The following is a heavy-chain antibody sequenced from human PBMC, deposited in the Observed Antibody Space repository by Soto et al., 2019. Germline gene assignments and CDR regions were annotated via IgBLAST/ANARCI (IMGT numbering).Heavy chain of an antibody. D-gene: IGHD7-27*01. Sequence: ASVKVSCKASGYTFSSYAMHWVRQAPGQRLEWMGWINAGYGNTKSSQKFQDRVTISRDTSASTAYMELTSLRSEDTAVYYCARDTGDGTFDFWGKGTLVTVSS. CDR3: ARDTGDGTFDF. V-gene: IGHV1-3*01. J-gene: IGHJ4*02. CDR2: INAGYGNT. CDR1: GYTFSSYA.